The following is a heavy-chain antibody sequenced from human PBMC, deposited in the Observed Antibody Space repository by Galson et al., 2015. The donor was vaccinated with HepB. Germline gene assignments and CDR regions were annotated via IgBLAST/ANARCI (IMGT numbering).Heavy chain of an antibody. V-gene: IGHV2-5*01. CDR2: IYWNDDK. D-gene: IGHD6-13*01. CDR1: GFSLSTSGVG. Sequence: PALVKPTQTLTLTCTFSGFSLSTSGVGVGWIRQPPGKALEWLALIYWNDDKRYSPSLKSRLTITKDTSKNQVVLTMTNMDPVDTATYYCAHRAIEGWQQLVNYYFDYWGQGTLVTVSS. J-gene: IGHJ4*02. CDR3: AHRAIEGWQQLVNYYFDY.